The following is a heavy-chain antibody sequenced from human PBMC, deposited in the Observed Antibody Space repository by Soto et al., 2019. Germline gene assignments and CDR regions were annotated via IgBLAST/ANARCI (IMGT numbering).Heavy chain of an antibody. CDR3: PKYPYSSRWSGWFDP. CDR2: ISGSGGNT. CDR1: GFTFSNYA. V-gene: IGHV3-23*01. D-gene: IGHD6-19*01. J-gene: IGHJ5*02. Sequence: GGSLRLSCAASGFTFSNYAMSWVRQAPGKGLEWVSGISGSGGNTFYADSVKGRFTISRDNPKNTLYLQMNSPRAEDTAVYYCPKYPYSSRWSGWFDPWGQGTPVTVSS.